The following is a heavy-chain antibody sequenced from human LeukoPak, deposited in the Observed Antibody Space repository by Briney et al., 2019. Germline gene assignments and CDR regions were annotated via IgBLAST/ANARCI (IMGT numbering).Heavy chain of an antibody. Sequence: PGGSLRLSCAASGFTVSSNYMSWVRQAPGKGLEWVSVIYSGGSTYYGDSVKGRFTISRDKSKNTLYLQMNSLRAEDTAVYYCARVSSGSYYNPLYYYYGMDVWGQGTTVTVSS. CDR2: IYSGGST. J-gene: IGHJ6*02. CDR1: GFTVSSNY. D-gene: IGHD3-10*01. V-gene: IGHV3-66*01. CDR3: ARVSSGSYYNPLYYYYGMDV.